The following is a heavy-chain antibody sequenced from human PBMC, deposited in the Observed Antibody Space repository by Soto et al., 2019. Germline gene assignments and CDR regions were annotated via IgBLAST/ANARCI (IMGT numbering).Heavy chain of an antibody. CDR3: TRPNQGDYAFDI. V-gene: IGHV4-4*08. D-gene: IGHD2-21*02. CDR2: IYNGGNT. CDR1: GGSITNYY. Sequence: SETLSLTCTVSGGSITNYYWSWIRQPPGKGLEWIGYIYNGGNTKYNPSLQSRVTISLDASKSQVSLRLNSVTAADTAMYYCTRPNQGDYAFDIWGQGTMVTVSS. J-gene: IGHJ3*02.